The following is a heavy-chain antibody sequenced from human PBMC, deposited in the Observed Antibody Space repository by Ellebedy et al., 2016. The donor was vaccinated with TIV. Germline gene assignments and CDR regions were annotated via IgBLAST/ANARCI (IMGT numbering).Heavy chain of an antibody. CDR3: ARARNYYDSSGYYQKSYGMDV. J-gene: IGHJ6*02. CDR1: GYTFTSYA. D-gene: IGHD3-22*01. CDR2: INAGNGNT. Sequence: AASVKVSCKASGYTFTSYAMHWVRQAPGQRLEWMGWINAGNGNTKYSQKFQGRVTITRDTSASTAYMELSSLRSEDTAVYYCARARNYYDSSGYYQKSYGMDVWGQGTTVTVSS. V-gene: IGHV1-3*01.